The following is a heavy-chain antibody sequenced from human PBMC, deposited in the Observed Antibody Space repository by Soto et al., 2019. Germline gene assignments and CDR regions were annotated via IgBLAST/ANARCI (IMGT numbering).Heavy chain of an antibody. V-gene: IGHV3-23*02. CDR1: GFTFSSYA. CDR2: ITGNSGST. Sequence: GGSLRLSCAASGFTFSSYAMVWVRQAPGKGLEWVSPITGNSGSTAYGDSVKGRFTISRDNSKYTLCLHMNSQSVEDTAAYYLAKCREWRMRYFEYGCQGTLLDVFS. J-gene: IGHJ4*02. D-gene: IGHD3-3*01. CDR3: AKCREWRMRYFEY.